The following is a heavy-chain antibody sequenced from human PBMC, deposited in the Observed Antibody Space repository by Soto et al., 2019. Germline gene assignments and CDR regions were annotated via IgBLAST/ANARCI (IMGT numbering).Heavy chain of an antibody. CDR2: ISWNSGSI. V-gene: IGHV3-9*01. D-gene: IGHD6-19*01. CDR1: GVPFVDYA. J-gene: IGHJ3*02. Sequence: GGSQRLSCAASGVPFVDYAMHWVRQAPGKGLEWVSGISWNSGSIGYADSVKGRFTISRDNAKNSLYLQMNSLRAEDTALYYYAKGVYGSGWQKDAFDIWGQGTMVTVS. CDR3: AKGVYGSGWQKDAFDI.